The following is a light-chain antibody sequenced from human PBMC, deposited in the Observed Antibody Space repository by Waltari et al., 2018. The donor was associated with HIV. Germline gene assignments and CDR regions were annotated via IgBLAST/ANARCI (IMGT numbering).Light chain of an antibody. J-gene: IGLJ2*01. CDR2: QDT. CDR3: QAWDSSTVV. V-gene: IGLV3-1*01. CDR1: KLGDKY. Sequence: SYELTQPPSVSVSPGQTASITSSGDKLGDKYACWYQQKPGQSPVLVIYQDTKRPSGIPERFSGSNSGTTATLTISGTQTLDEADYYCQAWDSSTVVFGGGTKLTVL.